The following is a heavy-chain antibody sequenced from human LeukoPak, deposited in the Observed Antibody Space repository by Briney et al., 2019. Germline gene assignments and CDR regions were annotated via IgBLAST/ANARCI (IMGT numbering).Heavy chain of an antibody. CDR3: AREGGYSYGYPYFDY. Sequence: GGSLRLSCAASGFSFSSYAMSWVRQAPGKGLEWVSDISDSGGSTYYADSVKGRFTISRDNSKNTLYLQMNSLRAEDTAVYYCAREGGYSYGYPYFDYWGQGTLVTVSS. CDR1: GFSFSSYA. V-gene: IGHV3-23*01. J-gene: IGHJ4*02. D-gene: IGHD5-18*01. CDR2: ISDSGGST.